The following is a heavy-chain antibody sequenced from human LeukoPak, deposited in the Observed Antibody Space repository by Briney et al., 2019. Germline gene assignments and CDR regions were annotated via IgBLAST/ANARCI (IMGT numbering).Heavy chain of an antibody. D-gene: IGHD5-18*01. CDR1: GGSIRSCNYY. CDR3: ARGGAYSSADY. J-gene: IGHJ4*02. CDR2: IYYSGRT. V-gene: IGHV4-31*03. Sequence: PSETLSLTCTVSGGSIRSCNYYWTWIRQHPGKGLEWIGYIYYSGRTFYNPSLQSRVSISVDTSKNQFSLKLSSVTAADTAVYYCARGGAYSSADYWGQGTLVTVSS.